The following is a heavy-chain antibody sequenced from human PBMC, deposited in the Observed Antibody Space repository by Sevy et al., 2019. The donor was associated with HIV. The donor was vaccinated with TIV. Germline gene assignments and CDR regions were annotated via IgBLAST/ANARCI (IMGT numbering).Heavy chain of an antibody. CDR2: IRYKANGNAT. J-gene: IGHJ4*02. D-gene: IGHD3-22*01. CDR3: CTADNSGYYVDY. V-gene: IGHV3-73*01. Sequence: GGSLRLSCAASGFTFSGSAMHWVRQASGKGLEWVGRIRYKANGNATAYAASVKGRFTISRKDSKNTVYLQMKSLKTEDTAIYYCCTADNSGYYVDYWGQGILVTVSS. CDR1: GFTFSGSA.